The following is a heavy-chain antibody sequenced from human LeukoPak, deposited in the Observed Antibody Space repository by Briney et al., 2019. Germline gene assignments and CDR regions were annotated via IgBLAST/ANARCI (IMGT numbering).Heavy chain of an antibody. D-gene: IGHD6-19*01. V-gene: IGHV1-46*01. CDR3: ARGSSIVVAVEYYFDY. J-gene: IGHJ4*02. Sequence: GASVKVSCKASGYTFTSYYIHWVRQAPGQGLEWMGIINPSGGSIRYAQKCQGRVTMTRDTSTSTVYMELSSLRSEDTAVYYCARGSSIVVAVEYYFDYWGQGTLVTVSS. CDR1: GYTFTSYY. CDR2: INPSGGSI.